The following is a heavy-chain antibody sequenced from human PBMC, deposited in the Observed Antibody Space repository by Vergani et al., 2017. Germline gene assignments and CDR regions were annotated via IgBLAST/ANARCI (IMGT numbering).Heavy chain of an antibody. J-gene: IGHJ4*02. CDR3: GRGSDNYN. CDR1: GFTFSRHA. CDR2: IKNTGYST. V-gene: IGHV3-23*01. D-gene: IGHD5-24*01. Sequence: EVQLLQSEGAVVQPGGSLRLSCVASGFTFSRHAMCWVRQGHGQGLEWVSSIKNTGYSTPYADSVKGRFTISRDNSKNTLYLQMNSLRVEDTAVYYCGRGSDNYNWGQGTLVTVSS.